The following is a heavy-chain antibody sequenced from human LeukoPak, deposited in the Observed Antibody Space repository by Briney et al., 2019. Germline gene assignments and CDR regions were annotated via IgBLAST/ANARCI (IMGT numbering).Heavy chain of an antibody. D-gene: IGHD4-17*01. CDR1: GGTFSSYA. CDR3: ARDRYGDYSGWYFDL. Sequence: ASVKVSCKASGGTFSSYAISWVRQAPGQGLEWMGRIIPILGIANYAQKFQGRVTITADKSTSTAYMELSSLRSEDTAVCYCARDRYGDYSGWYFDLWGRGTLVTVSS. V-gene: IGHV1-69*04. CDR2: IIPILGIA. J-gene: IGHJ2*01.